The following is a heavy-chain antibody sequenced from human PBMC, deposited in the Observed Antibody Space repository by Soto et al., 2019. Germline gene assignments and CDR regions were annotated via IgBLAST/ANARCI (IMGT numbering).Heavy chain of an antibody. D-gene: IGHD3-3*01. V-gene: IGHV4-59*01. J-gene: IGHJ4*02. CDR1: GGSISSYY. Sequence: QVQLQESGPGLVKPSETLSLTCTVSGGSISSYYWSWIRQPPGKGLEWIGYIYYSGSTNYNPSLKSRVTISVDTSKNQFSLKLSSVTAADTAVYYCARVGDLRVVPYYYFDYWGQGTLVTVSS. CDR2: IYYSGST. CDR3: ARVGDLRVVPYYYFDY.